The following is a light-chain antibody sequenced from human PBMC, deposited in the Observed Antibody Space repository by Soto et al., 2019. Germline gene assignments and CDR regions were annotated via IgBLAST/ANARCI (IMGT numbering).Light chain of an antibody. J-gene: IGKJ1*01. CDR1: QSVSSTY. CDR2: GAA. CDR3: QQYCSSPPWT. V-gene: IGKV3-20*01. Sequence: ALPKLPRTVTLPPGQSPPLSSMAIQSVSSTYLAGCQQKAGQAPGILIYGAATRATGIPDRFSGSGSGTDLTLTISRLEHEDFVVYYCQQYCSSPPWTFGQGTKVDI.